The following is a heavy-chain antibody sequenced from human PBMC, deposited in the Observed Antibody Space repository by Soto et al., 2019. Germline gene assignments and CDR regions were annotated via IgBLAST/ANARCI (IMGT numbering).Heavy chain of an antibody. V-gene: IGHV4-31*03. J-gene: IGHJ6*02. Sequence: SETLSLTCTVSGGSISSGGYYWNWIRQHPGKGLEWIGYIYHSGSYNSGNTNYNPSLKSRVTISIGTSKKQFSLKLSSVTAADTAVYYCARDKIVVVPAARDFYYGLDVWGQGTTVTVS. D-gene: IGHD2-2*01. CDR1: GGSISSGGYY. CDR2: IYHSGSYNSGNT. CDR3: ARDKIVVVPAARDFYYGLDV.